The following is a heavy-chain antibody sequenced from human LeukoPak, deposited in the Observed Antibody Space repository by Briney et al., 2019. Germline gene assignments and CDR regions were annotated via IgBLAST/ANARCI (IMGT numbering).Heavy chain of an antibody. CDR2: INPNSGGT. CDR1: GGTFSSYA. CDR3: ARGRIRYCSSTSCRNWFDP. Sequence: GASVKVSCKASGGTFSSYAISWVRQAPGQGLEWMGWINPNSGGTNYAQKFQGRVTMTRDTSISTAYMELSRLRSDDTAVYYCARGRIRYCSSTSCRNWFDPWGQGTLVTVSS. J-gene: IGHJ5*02. V-gene: IGHV1-2*02. D-gene: IGHD2-2*01.